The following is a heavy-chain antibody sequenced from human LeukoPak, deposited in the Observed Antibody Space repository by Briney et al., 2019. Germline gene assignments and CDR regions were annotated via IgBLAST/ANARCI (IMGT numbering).Heavy chain of an antibody. CDR1: GFTFSTYS. CDR2: ISAASWGI. Sequence: PGGSLRLSCAASGFTFSTYSMTWVRQAPGKGLEWISHISAASWGIKYADSVKGRFTTSRDNAKNSLYLQMNSLRAEDTAVYYCVKVKQQLVRLLGRDTTYYYNYYLDVWGKGTTVAVSS. D-gene: IGHD6-13*01. CDR3: VKVKQQLVRLLGRDTTYYYNYYLDV. V-gene: IGHV3-48*01. J-gene: IGHJ6*03.